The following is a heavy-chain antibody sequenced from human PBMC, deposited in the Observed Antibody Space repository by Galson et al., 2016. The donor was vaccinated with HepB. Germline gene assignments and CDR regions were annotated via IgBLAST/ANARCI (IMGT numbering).Heavy chain of an antibody. D-gene: IGHD5-24*01. CDR2: ISNEGGVN. J-gene: IGHJ4*02. CDR1: GFTLSNYG. CDR3: AKGRWDFDS. V-gene: IGHV3-30*18. Sequence: SLRLSCAASGFTLSNYGMHWVRQAPGQGLEWVAVISNEGGVNYYADSVKGRVTISRDNSKNTLYLQMHSLRGEDTAVYYCAKGRWDFDSWGQGTLVTVPS.